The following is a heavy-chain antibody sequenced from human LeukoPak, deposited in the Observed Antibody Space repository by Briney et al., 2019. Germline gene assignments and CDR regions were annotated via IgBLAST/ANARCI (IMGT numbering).Heavy chain of an antibody. J-gene: IGHJ4*02. CDR3: AKDHRDGYNYGVFDY. CDR1: GXTFRNYG. Sequence: GGSLRLSCVASGXTFRNYGMHWVRQAPGKRLEWVALISYDGSNKYSANSVKGRITISRDNSKNTLYVQMNSLGAEDTAVYYCAKDHRDGYNYGVFDYWGQGTLVTVSS. CDR2: ISYDGSNK. V-gene: IGHV3-30*18. D-gene: IGHD5-24*01.